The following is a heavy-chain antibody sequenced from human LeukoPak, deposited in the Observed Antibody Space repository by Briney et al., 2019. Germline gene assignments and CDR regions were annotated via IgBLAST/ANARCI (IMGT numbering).Heavy chain of an antibody. D-gene: IGHD3-16*01. CDR1: GFTFSSYR. Sequence: PGGSLRLSCAASGFTFSSYRMSWVRQAPGKGLEWVANIKQDGSEKYYVDSVKGRFTISRDNAKNSLYLQMNSLRAEDTAVYYCASGGRPYYFDYWGQGTLVTVSP. J-gene: IGHJ4*02. V-gene: IGHV3-7*01. CDR2: IKQDGSEK. CDR3: ASGGRPYYFDY.